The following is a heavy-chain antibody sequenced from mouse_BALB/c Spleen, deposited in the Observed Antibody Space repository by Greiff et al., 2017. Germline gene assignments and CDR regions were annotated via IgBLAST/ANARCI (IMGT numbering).Heavy chain of an antibody. Sequence: EVQVVESGGGLVKPGGSLKLSCAASGFAFSSYDMSWVRQTPEKRLEWVAYISSGGGSTYYPDTVKGRFTISRDNAKNTLYLQMSSLKSEDTAMYYCARQEYGDAMDYWGQGTSVTVSS. CDR1: GFAFSSYD. V-gene: IGHV5-12-1*01. D-gene: IGHD2-10*02. J-gene: IGHJ4*01. CDR3: ARQEYGDAMDY. CDR2: ISSGGGST.